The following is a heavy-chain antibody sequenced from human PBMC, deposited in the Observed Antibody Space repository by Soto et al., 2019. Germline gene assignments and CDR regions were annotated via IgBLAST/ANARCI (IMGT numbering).Heavy chain of an antibody. CDR1: GFTFSSYS. CDR3: ARDRRPGHYFDY. Sequence: EVQLVESGGGLVKPGGSLRLSCAASGFTFSSYSMNWVRQAPGKGLEWVSSISSSSSYIYYADSVKGRFTISRDNAKNSLYLQMNSLRAEDTAVYYCARDRRPGHYFDYWGQGTLVTVSS. V-gene: IGHV3-21*01. J-gene: IGHJ4*02. CDR2: ISSSSSYI.